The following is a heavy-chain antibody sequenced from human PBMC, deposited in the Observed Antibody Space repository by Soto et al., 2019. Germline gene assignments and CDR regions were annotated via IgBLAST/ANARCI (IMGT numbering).Heavy chain of an antibody. Sequence: QVHLVQSGTEVKKPGSSVKVSCKASGGTFSSSGVSWVRQAPGQGLEWMGMIVPSLDTTHYAQKFQARVTITADEATSTAYMELRSLRSEDTAVYYCARWPQPRYTADPYAVDVWGQGTRVIVSS. CDR1: GGTFSSSG. CDR2: IVPSLDTT. CDR3: ARWPQPRYTADPYAVDV. V-gene: IGHV1-69*11. J-gene: IGHJ6*02. D-gene: IGHD3-16*02.